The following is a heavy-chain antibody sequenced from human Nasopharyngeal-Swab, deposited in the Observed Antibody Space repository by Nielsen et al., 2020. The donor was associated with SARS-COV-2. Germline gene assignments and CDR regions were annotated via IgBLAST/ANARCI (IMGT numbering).Heavy chain of an antibody. Sequence: GESLKISCAASGFTFSSYAMSWVRQAPGKGLEWVSYISSSSSYTNYADSVKGRFTISRDNAKNSLYLQMNSLRAEDTAVYYCATDCSGGSCRDYWGQGTLVTISS. D-gene: IGHD2-15*01. CDR1: GFTFSSYA. J-gene: IGHJ4*02. V-gene: IGHV3-11*03. CDR2: ISSSSSYT. CDR3: ATDCSGGSCRDY.